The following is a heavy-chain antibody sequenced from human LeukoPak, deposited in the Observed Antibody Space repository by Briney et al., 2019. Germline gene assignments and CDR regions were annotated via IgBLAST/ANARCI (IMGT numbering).Heavy chain of an antibody. CDR1: GGSISSGGYS. Sequence: SETLSLTCAVSGGSISSGGYSWSWIRQPPGKGLEWIGYIYRSGSTYYNPSLKSRVTISVDRSKNQFSLKLSSVTAADTAAYYCARVGSGVAFDYWGQGTLVTVSS. D-gene: IGHD3-3*01. J-gene: IGHJ4*02. CDR2: IYRSGST. V-gene: IGHV4-30-2*01. CDR3: ARVGSGVAFDY.